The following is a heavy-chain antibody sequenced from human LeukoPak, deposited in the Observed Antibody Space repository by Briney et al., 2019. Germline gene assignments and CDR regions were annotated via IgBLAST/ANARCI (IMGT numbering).Heavy chain of an antibody. V-gene: IGHV4-39*01. J-gene: IGHJ4*02. CDR2: IYYSGST. D-gene: IGHD6-6*01. CDR1: GGSISSSSYY. Sequence: SETLSLTCTVSGGSISSSSYYWGWIRQPPGKGLEWIGRIYYSGSTYYNPSLKSRVTIPVDTSKNQFSLKLSSVTAADTAVYYCASIIAARQWYFDYWGQGTLVTVSS. CDR3: ASIIAARQWYFDY.